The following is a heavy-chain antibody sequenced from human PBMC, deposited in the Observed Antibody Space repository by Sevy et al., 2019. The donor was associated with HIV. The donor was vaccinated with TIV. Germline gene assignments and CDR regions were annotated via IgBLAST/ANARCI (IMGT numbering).Heavy chain of an antibody. D-gene: IGHD6-19*01. J-gene: IGHJ4*02. CDR1: GFTFSSYW. Sequence: GGSLRLSCAASGFTFSSYWMSWVRQAPGKGLEWVANIKQDGSEKDYVDSVKGRFTISRDNAKNSLYLQMNSLRAEDTAVYYGATPIAVAGTPGYWGQGTLVTVSS. V-gene: IGHV3-7*01. CDR3: ATPIAVAGTPGY. CDR2: IKQDGSEK.